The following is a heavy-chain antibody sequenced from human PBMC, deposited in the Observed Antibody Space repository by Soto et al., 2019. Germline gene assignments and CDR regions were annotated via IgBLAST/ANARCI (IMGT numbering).Heavy chain of an antibody. D-gene: IGHD3-3*01. V-gene: IGHV4-59*01. CDR3: ARAGSTIFGVNWFDP. Sequence: ASETLSLTCTVSGGSISSYYWSWIRQPPGRGLEWIGYIYYSGSTNYNPSLKSRVTISVDTSKNQFSLKLSSVTAADTAVYYCARAGSTIFGVNWFDPWGQGTLVTVSS. J-gene: IGHJ5*02. CDR1: GGSISSYY. CDR2: IYYSGST.